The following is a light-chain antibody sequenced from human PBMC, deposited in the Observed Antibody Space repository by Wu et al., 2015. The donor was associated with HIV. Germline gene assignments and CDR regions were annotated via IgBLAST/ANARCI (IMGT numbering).Light chain of an antibody. CDR2: AAS. J-gene: IGKJ5*01. V-gene: IGKV3-11*01. CDR1: HNVNNY. CDR3: QQRRTWPLT. Sequence: DIVLTQSPATLSLSPGERATLSCRASHNVNNYLAWYQQKPGQSPRLLIYAASNRAKGIPARFTGSGSGTDFTLTISSLEPEDFAVYYCQQRRTWPLTFGQGTRLEIK.